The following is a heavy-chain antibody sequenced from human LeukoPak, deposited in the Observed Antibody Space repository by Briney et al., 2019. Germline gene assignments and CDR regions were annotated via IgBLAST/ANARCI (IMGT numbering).Heavy chain of an antibody. CDR1: GFTFSSYA. J-gene: IGHJ4*02. CDR2: ISYDGSNK. V-gene: IGHV3-30*04. Sequence: GGSLRLSCAASGFTFSSYAMHWVRQAPGKGLEWVAVISYDGSNKYYADSVKGRFTISRDNSKNTLYLQMNSLRAEDTAVYYCARVSIRYCSGGSCPYYFDYWGQGTLVTVSS. CDR3: ARVSIRYCSGGSCPYYFDY. D-gene: IGHD2-15*01.